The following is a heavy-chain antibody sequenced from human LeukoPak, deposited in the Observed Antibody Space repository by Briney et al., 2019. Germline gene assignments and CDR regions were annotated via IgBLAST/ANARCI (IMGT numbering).Heavy chain of an antibody. CDR2: INHSGST. CDR1: GGSFSGYY. Sequence: SETPSLTCAVYGGSFSGYYWSWIRQPPGKGLEWIGEINHSGSTNYNPSLKSRVTISVDTSKNQFSLKLSSVTAADTAVYYCARGRFGIPVLDYWGQGTLVTVSS. CDR3: ARGRFGIPVLDY. J-gene: IGHJ4*02. V-gene: IGHV4-34*01. D-gene: IGHD3-9*01.